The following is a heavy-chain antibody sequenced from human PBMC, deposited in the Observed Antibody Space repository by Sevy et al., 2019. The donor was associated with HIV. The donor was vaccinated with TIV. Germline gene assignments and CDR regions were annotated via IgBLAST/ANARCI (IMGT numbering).Heavy chain of an antibody. D-gene: IGHD1-26*01. V-gene: IGHV3-30*18. CDR3: SQVGGSKWELFEFDAMHV. Sequence: GGSLRLSCAASGISFNNYGMHWVRRAPGKGLEWLAVISYDGTNKYYADSVKGRFTISRDDSKNTLYLQMNSLRVEDTAVYYCSQVGGSKWELFEFDAMHVWGQGTSVTVSS. CDR2: ISYDGTNK. CDR1: GISFNNYG. J-gene: IGHJ6*02.